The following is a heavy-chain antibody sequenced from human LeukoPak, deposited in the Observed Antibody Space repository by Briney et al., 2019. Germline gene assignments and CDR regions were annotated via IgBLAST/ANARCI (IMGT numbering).Heavy chain of an antibody. CDR2: IYYSGST. CDR3: ARVGSGSYYQDAFDI. V-gene: IGHV4-30-4*08. CDR1: GGSISSGDYS. J-gene: IGHJ3*02. D-gene: IGHD1-26*01. Sequence: PSETLSLTCTVSGGSISSGDYSWSWIRQPPGKGLEWIGYIYYSGSTYYNPSLKSRVTISVDTSKNQFSLKLSSVTAADTAVYYCARVGSGSYYQDAFDIWGQGTMVTVSS.